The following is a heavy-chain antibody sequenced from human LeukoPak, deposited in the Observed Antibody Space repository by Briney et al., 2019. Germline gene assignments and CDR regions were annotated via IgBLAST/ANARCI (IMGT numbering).Heavy chain of an antibody. CDR3: ARAPYYYGTWAFDI. CDR1: GGSISSSSYY. Sequence: SETLSLTCTVSGGSISSSSYYWGWIRQPPGKGLEWIGSIYYSGSTYYNPSLKSRVTISVDTSKNQFSLKLSSVTAADTAVYYCARAPYYYGTWAFDIWGQGTMVTVSS. CDR2: IYYSGST. D-gene: IGHD3-10*01. V-gene: IGHV4-39*01. J-gene: IGHJ3*02.